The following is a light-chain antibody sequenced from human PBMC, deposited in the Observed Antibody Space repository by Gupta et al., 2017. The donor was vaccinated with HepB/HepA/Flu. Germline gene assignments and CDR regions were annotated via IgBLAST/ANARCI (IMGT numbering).Light chain of an antibody. V-gene: IGKV3-20*01. J-gene: IGKJ4*01. CDR3: QQYGSSPLT. CDR2: GAS. Sequence: QSPVPLCLYPGVSATLSCRASQSVSSSYLAWYQQKPGQAPRLLIYGASSRATGIPDRFSGSGSGTDFTLTISRLEPEDFAVYYCQQYGSSPLTFGGGTKVEIK. CDR1: QSVSSSY.